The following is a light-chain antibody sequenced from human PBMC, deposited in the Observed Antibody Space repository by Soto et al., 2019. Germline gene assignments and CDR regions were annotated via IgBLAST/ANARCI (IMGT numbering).Light chain of an antibody. J-gene: IGKJ2*01. CDR3: MQALQTPPYT. Sequence: EIVMTQSPLSRPVTLGESASISCRSSRSLLHSNGHNYLDWYLQKPGQSTQLLIYLGSNRASGVPDRFSGSGSGTDFTLKISRVEAEDVGVYYCMQALQTPPYTFGQGTKLEIK. V-gene: IGKV2-28*01. CDR1: RSLLHSNGHNY. CDR2: LGS.